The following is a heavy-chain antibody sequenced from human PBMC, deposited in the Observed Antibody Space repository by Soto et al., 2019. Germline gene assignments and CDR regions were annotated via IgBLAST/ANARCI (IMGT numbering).Heavy chain of an antibody. CDR3: AKDSTVTSPRNYYYYYGMDV. J-gene: IGHJ6*02. CDR1: GFTFSSYG. Sequence: GGSLRLSCAASGFTFSSYGMHWVRQAPGKGLEWVAVISYDGSNKYYADSVKGRFTISRDNSKNTLYLQMNSLRAEDTAVYYCAKDSTVTSPRNYYYYYGMDVWGQGTTVTVSS. D-gene: IGHD4-4*01. CDR2: ISYDGSNK. V-gene: IGHV3-30*18.